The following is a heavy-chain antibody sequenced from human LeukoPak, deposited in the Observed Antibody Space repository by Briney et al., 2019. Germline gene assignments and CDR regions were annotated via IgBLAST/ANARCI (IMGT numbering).Heavy chain of an antibody. CDR3: AKGGIWFGELSLIDY. CDR2: VSESGDTT. Sequence: GGSLRLSCAASGIAFSRFAMSWVRQAPGKGLEWVSVVSESGDTTHYAESVKGRFTISRDNSKNTLYLEMNRLRSDDTAIYYCAKGGIWFGELSLIDYWGQGTLVTVSS. V-gene: IGHV3-23*01. CDR1: GIAFSRFA. J-gene: IGHJ4*02. D-gene: IGHD3-10*01.